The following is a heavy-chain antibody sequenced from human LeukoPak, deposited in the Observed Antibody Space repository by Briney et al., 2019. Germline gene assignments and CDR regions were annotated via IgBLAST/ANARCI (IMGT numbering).Heavy chain of an antibody. V-gene: IGHV4-61*05. J-gene: IGHJ4*02. Sequence: SETLSLTCTVSGGSISSSSYYWGWIRQPPGKGLEWIGYIYYSGSTNYNPSLKSRVTMSVDTSKNQFSLNLISVTAADAAVYYCATGAGDFDHWGQGILVTVSS. CDR2: IYYSGST. CDR3: ATGAGDFDH. D-gene: IGHD1-14*01. CDR1: GGSISSSSYY.